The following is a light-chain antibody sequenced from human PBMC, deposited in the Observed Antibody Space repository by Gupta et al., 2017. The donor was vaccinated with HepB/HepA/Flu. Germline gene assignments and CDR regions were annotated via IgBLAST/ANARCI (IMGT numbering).Light chain of an antibody. Sequence: EIVSTQSPGTLSLSPGDRATLSCRAGQSVSSNYLAWYQQKPGQAPRLLIYAASGRATGIPDRFSGSGSGTDFTLTISRLEPEDFAVYYCQQYGSLPVTFGQGTRLEIK. V-gene: IGKV3-20*01. J-gene: IGKJ5*01. CDR2: AAS. CDR1: QSVSSNY. CDR3: QQYGSLPVT.